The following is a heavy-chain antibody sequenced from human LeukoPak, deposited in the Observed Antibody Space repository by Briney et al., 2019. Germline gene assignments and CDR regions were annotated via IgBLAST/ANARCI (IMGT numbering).Heavy chain of an antibody. CDR1: GGSISSSSYY. CDR2: INHSGST. Sequence: PSETLSLTCTVSGGSISSSSYYWGWIRQPPGKGLEWIGEINHSGSTNYNPSLKSRVTISVDTSKNQFSLKLSSATAADTAVYYCARELVGASFLYYYYYMDVWGKGTTVTISS. D-gene: IGHD1-26*01. J-gene: IGHJ6*03. CDR3: ARELVGASFLYYYYYMDV. V-gene: IGHV4-39*07.